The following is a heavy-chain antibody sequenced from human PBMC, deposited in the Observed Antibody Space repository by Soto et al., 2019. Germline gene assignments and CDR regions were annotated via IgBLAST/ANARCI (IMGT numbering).Heavy chain of an antibody. D-gene: IGHD3-10*02. CDR2: FYYSGTT. V-gene: IGHV4-39*01. Sequence: SETLSLTCTFSGDSITASYSNWAWIRQPPGKGLEWIGTFYYSGTTSQNPPLRSRITISGDTSRNQFSLNFRSVTAADSGVYYCAKLVRDNVRRSDLEQWGQGTLVIVSS. CDR1: GDSITASYSN. J-gene: IGHJ4*02. CDR3: AKLVRDNVRRSDLEQ.